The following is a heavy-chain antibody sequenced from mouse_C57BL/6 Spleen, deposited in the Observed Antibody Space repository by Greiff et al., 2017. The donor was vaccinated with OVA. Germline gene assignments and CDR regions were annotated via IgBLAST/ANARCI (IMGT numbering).Heavy chain of an antibody. J-gene: IGHJ1*03. D-gene: IGHD1-1*01. V-gene: IGHV1-47*01. CDR1: GYTFTTYP. Sequence: VQLQESGAELVKPGASVKMSCKASGYTFTTYPIEWMKQNHGKSLEWIGNFHPYNDDTKYNEKFKGKATLTVEKSSSTVYLELSRLTSDDSAVYSCARGYYGSSHWYFDFWGTGTTVTVSS. CDR2: FHPYNDDT. CDR3: ARGYYGSSHWYFDF.